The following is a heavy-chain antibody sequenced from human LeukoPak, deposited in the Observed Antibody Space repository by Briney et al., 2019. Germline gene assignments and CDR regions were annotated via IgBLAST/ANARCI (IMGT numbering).Heavy chain of an antibody. V-gene: IGHV1-2*06. J-gene: IGHJ4*02. Sequence: GASVKVSCKASGYTFTGYYMHWVRQAPGQGLEWMGRINPNSGGTNYAQKFQGRVTMTRDTSISTAYMELSRLRSDDTAVYYCARGSLVYYDSSGYYSNYGYWGQGTLVTVSS. CDR2: INPNSGGT. CDR3: ARGSLVYYDSSGYYSNYGY. D-gene: IGHD3-22*01. CDR1: GYTFTGYY.